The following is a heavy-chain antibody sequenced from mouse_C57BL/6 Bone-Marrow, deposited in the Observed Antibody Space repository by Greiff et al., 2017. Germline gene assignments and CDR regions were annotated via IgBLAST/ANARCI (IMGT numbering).Heavy chain of an antibody. J-gene: IGHJ3*01. CDR2: ISSGGSYT. Sequence: VQLKESGGDLVKPGGSLKLSCAASGFTFSSYGMSWVRQTPDKRLEWVATISSGGSYTYYPDSVKGRFTISRDNAKNTLYLQMSSLKSEDTSMYYCARQGGVTTFAYWGQGTLVTVSA. CDR3: ARQGGVTTFAY. D-gene: IGHD2-2*01. V-gene: IGHV5-6*01. CDR1: GFTFSSYG.